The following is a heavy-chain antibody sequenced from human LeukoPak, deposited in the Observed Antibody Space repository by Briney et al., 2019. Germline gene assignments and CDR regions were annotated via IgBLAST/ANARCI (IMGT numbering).Heavy chain of an antibody. CDR2: IGTHNGNT. Sequence: ASVKVSCKTSGYTFTSYGVSWVRQAPGQGLEWMGWIGTHNGNTNYAQKLQGRVTMTTDTSTSTAYMELRSLRSDDTAVYYCARSWYYYDSSGQQERAFDIWGQGTMVTVSS. V-gene: IGHV1-18*01. D-gene: IGHD3-22*01. CDR3: ARSWYYYDSSGQQERAFDI. CDR1: GYTFTSYG. J-gene: IGHJ3*02.